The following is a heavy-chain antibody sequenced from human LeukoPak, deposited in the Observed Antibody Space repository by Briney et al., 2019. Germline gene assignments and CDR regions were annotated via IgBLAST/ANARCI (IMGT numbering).Heavy chain of an antibody. V-gene: IGHV3-66*03. CDR1: GFSVSNYY. Sequence: GGSLRLSCAGSGFSVSNYYMSWVRQAPGEGLEWFSLIRDSGETFYADSVKGRFTISRDNSKNTMYLQMNRLRVEDTAVYFCARDRAVTQDWVEFDPWGQGTLVTVSS. CDR3: ARDRAVTQDWVEFDP. CDR2: IRDSGET. D-gene: IGHD4-17*01. J-gene: IGHJ5*02.